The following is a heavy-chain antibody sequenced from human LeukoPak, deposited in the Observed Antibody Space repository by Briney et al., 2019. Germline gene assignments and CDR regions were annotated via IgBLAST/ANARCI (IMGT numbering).Heavy chain of an antibody. CDR2: IYYTGST. CDR3: ARDKDRNWFDP. CDR1: GGSISGSSYY. D-gene: IGHD2-15*01. Sequence: SETLSPTCTVSGGSISGSSYYWSWIRQPPGKGLEWIGYIYYTGSTNYNPSLKSRVTISVDTSKNQFSLKLSSVTAADTAVYYCARDKDRNWFDPWGQGTLVTVSS. J-gene: IGHJ5*02. V-gene: IGHV4-61*01.